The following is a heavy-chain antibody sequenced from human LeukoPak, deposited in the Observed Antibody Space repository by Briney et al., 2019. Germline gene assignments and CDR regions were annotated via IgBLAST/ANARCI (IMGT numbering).Heavy chain of an antibody. CDR2: FIPIFGSA. V-gene: IGHV1-69*05. D-gene: IGHD1-26*01. J-gene: IGHJ3*02. CDR1: GGAFRRYS. CDR3: ARDGATHDAFDI. Sequence: ASVKVSCKASGGAFRRYSITWVRQAPGQGLQWVGKFIPIFGSANYAPNLQGRVTITTEESTSTAYMDLSGLRSEDTAVYYCARDGATHDAFDIWGQGTMVTVSS.